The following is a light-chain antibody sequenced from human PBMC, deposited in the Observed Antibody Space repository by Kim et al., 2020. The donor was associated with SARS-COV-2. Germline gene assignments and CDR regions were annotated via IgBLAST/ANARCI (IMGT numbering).Light chain of an antibody. J-gene: IGLJ2*01. CDR3: QSYDSSLSGPVV. V-gene: IGLV1-40*03. CDR2: GNS. CDR1: SSNTVAGYD. Sequence: VTIACTGSSSNTVAGYDVHWDPQLPGAAANLLIYGNSNRPSGVPDRFSGSRSGASASLAITGLQAEDEADDYCQSYDSSLSGPVVFGGGTQVTVL.